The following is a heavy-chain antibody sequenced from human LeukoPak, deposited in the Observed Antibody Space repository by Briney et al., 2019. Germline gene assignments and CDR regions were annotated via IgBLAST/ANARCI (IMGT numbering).Heavy chain of an antibody. CDR1: GYTVRGYY. CDR2: INPNSGGT. Sequence: ASVKVSCKASGYTVRGYYIHWVRQAPGQGLEWMGWINPNSGGTNYAQKFQGRVTMTRFTSISTAYMEVNSRRAGDTAVYYCARVQYGSGSYDKWGQGTTVTVSS. J-gene: IGHJ3*02. CDR3: ARVQYGSGSYDK. V-gene: IGHV1-2*02. D-gene: IGHD3-10*01.